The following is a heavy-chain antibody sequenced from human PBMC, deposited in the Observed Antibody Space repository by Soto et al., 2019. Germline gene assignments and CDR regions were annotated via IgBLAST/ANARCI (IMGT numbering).Heavy chain of an antibody. CDR3: ARTYGGFENFDYYYYYGMDV. J-gene: IGHJ6*02. Sequence: SETLSLTCTVSGGSISSSSYYWGWIRQPPGKGLEWIGSIYYSGSTYYNPSLKSRVTISVDTSKNQFSLKLSSVTAADTAVYYCARTYGGFENFDYYYYYGMDVWGQGTTVTVSS. D-gene: IGHD5-12*01. V-gene: IGHV4-39*01. CDR1: GGSISSSSYY. CDR2: IYYSGST.